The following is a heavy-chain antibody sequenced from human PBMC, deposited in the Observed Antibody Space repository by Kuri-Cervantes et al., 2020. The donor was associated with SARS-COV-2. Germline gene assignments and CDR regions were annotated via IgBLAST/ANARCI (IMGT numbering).Heavy chain of an antibody. V-gene: IGHV1-2*04. CDR2: IYPDSGGT. Sequence: ASVKVSCKASGYTFTGYYMHWVRQAPGQGLEWMGWIYPDSGGTNYAQKFQGWVTMTRDTSISTAYMELSRLRSDDTAVYYCARGLDTAMAYYFDYWGQGTLVTVSS. CDR3: ARGLDTAMAYYFDY. J-gene: IGHJ4*02. CDR1: GYTFTGYY. D-gene: IGHD5-18*01.